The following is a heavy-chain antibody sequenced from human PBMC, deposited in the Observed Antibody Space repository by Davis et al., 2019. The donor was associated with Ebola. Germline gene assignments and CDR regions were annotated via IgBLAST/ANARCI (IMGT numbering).Heavy chain of an antibody. CDR2: INPNSGGT. V-gene: IGHV1-2*02. J-gene: IGHJ4*02. Sequence: GESLKISCAASGYTFTGYYMHWVRQAPGQGLEWMGWINPNSGGTNYAQKFQGRVTMTRDTSISTAYMELSRLRSDDTAVYYCARDRDSSSWPEFDYWGQGTLVTVSS. CDR1: GYTFTGYY. CDR3: ARDRDSSSWPEFDY. D-gene: IGHD6-13*01.